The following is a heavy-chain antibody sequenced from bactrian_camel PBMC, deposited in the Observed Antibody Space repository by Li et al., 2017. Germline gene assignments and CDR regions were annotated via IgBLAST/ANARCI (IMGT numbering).Heavy chain of an antibody. Sequence: HVQLVESGGGSVQAGGSLRLSCAASGYTYNRNCMAWFRQAPGKEREGVARIYTGSGNTYYADSVKGRFTISQDNAKNTVYLQMNSLKPEDTAMYYCAANERNPYGVTLLSWLYNYWGQGTQVTVS. D-gene: IGHD1*01. V-gene: IGHV3S1*01. CDR3: AANERNPYGVTLLSWLYNY. J-gene: IGHJ4*01. CDR1: GYTYNRNC. CDR2: IYTGSGNT.